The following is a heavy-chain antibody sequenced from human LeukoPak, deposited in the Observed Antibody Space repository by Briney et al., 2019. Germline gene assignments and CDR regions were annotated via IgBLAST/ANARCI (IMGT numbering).Heavy chain of an antibody. J-gene: IGHJ4*02. V-gene: IGHV3-21*06. CDR3: AREKYDFWSGYPFDY. D-gene: IGHD3-3*01. CDR1: GFTFSTYT. Sequence: GGSLRLSCAASGFTFSTYTMNWVRQAPGKGLAWVSSITSISDYIYYADSVKGRFTISRDDAKNSLYLQMNSLRAEDTAVYYCAREKYDFWSGYPFDYWGQGTLVTVS. CDR2: ITSISDYI.